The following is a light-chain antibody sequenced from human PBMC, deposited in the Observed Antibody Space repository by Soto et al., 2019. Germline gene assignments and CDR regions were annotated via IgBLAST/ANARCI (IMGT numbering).Light chain of an antibody. CDR2: AAS. J-gene: IGKJ4*01. CDR3: QQYYSYPLG. V-gene: IGKV1-8*01. CDR1: QGISSY. Sequence: AIRMTQSPSSLSASTGDRVTITCRASQGISSYLAWYQQKPGKAPKFLIYAASTLQSGVPSRFSGSGSGTDFTLTISCLQSEDFATYYCQQYYSYPLGFGGGTKVEIK.